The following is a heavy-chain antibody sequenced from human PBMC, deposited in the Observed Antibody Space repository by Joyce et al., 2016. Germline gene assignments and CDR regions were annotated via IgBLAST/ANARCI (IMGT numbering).Heavy chain of an antibody. CDR2: ISPGDSVS. Sequence: EVQLVQSGAEVKKPGESLKISCETSGYNFDKYWIAWVRQMPVKGLEWMGSISPGDSVSIISPCFRGQVTISVGMSISTAYLQWNSLKASDTAIYYCARRAKVATIGYYFDYWGQGTLVTVSS. V-gene: IGHV5-51*01. J-gene: IGHJ4*02. CDR1: GYNFDKYW. D-gene: IGHD5-12*01. CDR3: ARRAKVATIGYYFDY.